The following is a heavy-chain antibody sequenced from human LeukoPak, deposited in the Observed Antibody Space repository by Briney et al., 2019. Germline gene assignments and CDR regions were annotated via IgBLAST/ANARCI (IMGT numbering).Heavy chain of an antibody. J-gene: IGHJ5*02. V-gene: IGHV4-39*07. CDR1: GGSISSSSYY. CDR2: IYYSGST. CDR3: ARGGRGYSGYDSNWFDP. Sequence: PSETLSLTCTVSGGSISSSSYYWGWIRQPPGKGLEWIGSIYYSGSTNYNPSLKSRVTISVDTSKNQFSLILSSVTAADTAVYYCARGGRGYSGYDSNWFDPWGQGTLVTVSS. D-gene: IGHD5-12*01.